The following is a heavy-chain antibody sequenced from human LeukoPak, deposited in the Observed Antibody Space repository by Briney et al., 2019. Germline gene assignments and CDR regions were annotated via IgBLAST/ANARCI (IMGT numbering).Heavy chain of an antibody. D-gene: IGHD3-9*01. V-gene: IGHV4-38-2*02. Sequence: PSETLSLTCAVSGYSISSGYYWGWIRQPPGKGLEWIGSIHHSGSTYYNPSLKSRVTISVDTSKNQFSLKLRSVTAADTAVYYCARDGVTYDILTGFFDYWGQGTLVTVSS. CDR1: GYSISSGYY. CDR2: IHHSGST. CDR3: ARDGVTYDILTGFFDY. J-gene: IGHJ4*02.